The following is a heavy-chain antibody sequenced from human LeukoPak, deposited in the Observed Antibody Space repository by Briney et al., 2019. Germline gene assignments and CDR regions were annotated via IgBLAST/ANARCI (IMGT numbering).Heavy chain of an antibody. CDR3: ARSIGAAGYVY. V-gene: IGHV1-46*01. CDR1: GYTFTSYY. J-gene: IGHJ4*02. Sequence: ASVKVSCKASGYTFTSYYLHWVRQAPGQGLEWMGIINPSGGTTIYAQKFQGRVTMTRDTSTSTVYMELSRLRSEDTAVYYCARSIGAAGYVYWGQGTLVTVSS. CDR2: INPSGGTT. D-gene: IGHD6-13*01.